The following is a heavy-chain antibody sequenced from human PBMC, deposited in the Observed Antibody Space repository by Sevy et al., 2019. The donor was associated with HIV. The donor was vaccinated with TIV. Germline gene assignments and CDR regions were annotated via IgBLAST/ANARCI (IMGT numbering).Heavy chain of an antibody. CDR3: ATDSGYGSGSYYSF. Sequence: GGSLRLSCAASGFTFDDYGMSWVRQAPGKGLEWVSGISWNGGRIGSADSVKGRFTISKDNAKNSLYLQMNSLRAEDTALNYCATDSGYGSGSYYSFWGKGTLVTVSS. V-gene: IGHV3-20*04. D-gene: IGHD3-10*01. J-gene: IGHJ4*02. CDR1: GFTFDDYG. CDR2: ISWNGGRI.